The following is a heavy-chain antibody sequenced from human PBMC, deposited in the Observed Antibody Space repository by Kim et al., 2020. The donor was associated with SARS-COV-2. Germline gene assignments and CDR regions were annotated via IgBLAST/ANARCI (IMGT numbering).Heavy chain of an antibody. CDR1: GFTFSSYA. D-gene: IGHD6-19*01. V-gene: IGHV3-30-3*01. Sequence: GGSLRLSCAASGFTFSSYAMHWVRQAPGKGLEWVAVISYDGSNKYYADSVKGRFTISRDNSKNTLYLQMNSLRAEDTAVYYCARVSVYSSGWGDFDYWGQGTLVTVSS. CDR2: ISYDGSNK. CDR3: ARVSVYSSGWGDFDY. J-gene: IGHJ4*02.